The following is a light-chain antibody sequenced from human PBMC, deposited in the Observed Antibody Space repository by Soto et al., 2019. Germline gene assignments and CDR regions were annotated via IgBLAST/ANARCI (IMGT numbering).Light chain of an antibody. CDR1: QSVSSSY. CDR2: GAS. V-gene: IGKV3-20*01. J-gene: IGKJ3*01. Sequence: EIVLTQSPGTLSLSPGERATLSCRASQSVSSSYLAWYQQKPGQAPRLLIYGASSRATGIPDRFSGSGSGTDFTLTISILEPEDFAVYYCQQYGSSPLFTFSPCTKVDIK. CDR3: QQYGSSPLFT.